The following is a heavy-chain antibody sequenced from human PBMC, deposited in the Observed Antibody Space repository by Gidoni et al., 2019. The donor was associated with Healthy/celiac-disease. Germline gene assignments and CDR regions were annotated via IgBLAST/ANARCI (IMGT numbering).Heavy chain of an antibody. J-gene: IGHJ4*02. CDR3: ARGAMVQGVIGWRPFDY. Sequence: EVQLVESGGGLVKPGGSLRLSCAASGFTFSSYSMNWVRQAPGKGLEWVSSISRSSSYIYYADSVKGRFTISRDNAKNSLYLQMNSLRAEDTAVYDCARGAMVQGVIGWRPFDYWGQGTLVTVSS. CDR2: ISRSSSYI. D-gene: IGHD3-10*01. CDR1: GFTFSSYS. V-gene: IGHV3-21*01.